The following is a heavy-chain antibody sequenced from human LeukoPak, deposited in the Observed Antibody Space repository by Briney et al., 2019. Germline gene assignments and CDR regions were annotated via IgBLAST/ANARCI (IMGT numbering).Heavy chain of an antibody. Sequence: ASVMVSCKASGYTFTSYAMHWVRQAPGQRLEWMGGINAGNGNTKYSQKFQGRVTMTEDTSTDTAYMELSSLRSEDTAVYYCATGIPREITIFFWGQGTLVTVSS. CDR3: ATGIPREITIFF. CDR2: INAGNGNT. D-gene: IGHD3-3*01. J-gene: IGHJ4*02. CDR1: GYTFTSYA. V-gene: IGHV1-3*01.